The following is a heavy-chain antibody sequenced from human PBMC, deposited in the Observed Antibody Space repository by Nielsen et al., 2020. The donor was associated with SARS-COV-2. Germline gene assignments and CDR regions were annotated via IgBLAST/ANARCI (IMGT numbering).Heavy chain of an antibody. Sequence: ASVKVSCKASGYTFTSYAMHWVRQAPGQRLEWMGWINAGNGNTKYSQKFQGRVTITRDTSASTAYMELSSLRSEDTAVYYCARVSGGDGYPDFDYWGQGTLVTVSS. V-gene: IGHV1-3*01. CDR1: GYTFTSYA. D-gene: IGHD5-24*01. J-gene: IGHJ4*02. CDR2: INAGNGNT. CDR3: ARVSGGDGYPDFDY.